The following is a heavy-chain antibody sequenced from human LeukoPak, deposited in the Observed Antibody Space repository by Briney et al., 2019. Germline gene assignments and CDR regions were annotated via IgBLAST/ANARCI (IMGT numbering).Heavy chain of an antibody. V-gene: IGHV1-8*01. Sequence: ASVKVSCKASGYTFTSYDINWVRQATGQGLEWMGWMNPNSGNTGYAQKFQGRVTMTRSTSISTAYMELSRLRSDDTAVYYCARGGGYCSSTSCYANFDYWGQGTLVTVSS. J-gene: IGHJ4*02. CDR1: GYTFTSYD. D-gene: IGHD2-2*01. CDR3: ARGGGYCSSTSCYANFDY. CDR2: MNPNSGNT.